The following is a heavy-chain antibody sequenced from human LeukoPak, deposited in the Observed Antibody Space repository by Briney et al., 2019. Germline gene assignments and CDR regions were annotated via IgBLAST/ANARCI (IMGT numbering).Heavy chain of an antibody. J-gene: IGHJ3*02. CDR1: GYTFTGYY. Sequence: GASVKVSCKASGYTFTGYYMHWVRQAPGQGLEWMGWINPNSGGTNYAQKFQGRVTMTRDTSISTAYMELSRLRSDDTAVYYCAIENKWELNPQFDAFDIWGQGTMVTVSS. V-gene: IGHV1-2*02. D-gene: IGHD1-26*01. CDR2: INPNSGGT. CDR3: AIENKWELNPQFDAFDI.